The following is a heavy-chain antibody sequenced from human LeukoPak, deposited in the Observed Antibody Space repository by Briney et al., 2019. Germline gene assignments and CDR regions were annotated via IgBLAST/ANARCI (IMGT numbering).Heavy chain of an antibody. V-gene: IGHV3-11*01. CDR1: GFTFSDYN. J-gene: IGHJ6*03. D-gene: IGHD2-15*01. CDR3: ARVLRYCSGGNCYSGGLGYMDV. Sequence: PGGSLRLSCAASGFTFSDYNMRWIRQAPGKGLEWVSSISRSGSTKYYADSVKGRFTISRDNAKNSLFLQMNSLRAEDTAVYYCARVLRYCSGGNCYSGGLGYMDVWGKGTTVTISS. CDR2: ISRSGSTK.